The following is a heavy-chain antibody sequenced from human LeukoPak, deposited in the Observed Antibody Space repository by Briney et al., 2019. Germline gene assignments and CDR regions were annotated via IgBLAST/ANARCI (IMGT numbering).Heavy chain of an antibody. D-gene: IGHD2-21*02. Sequence: SQTLSLTCTVSGGSISSGSYHWSWIRQPAGKGLEWIGRIYTSGSTKYNPSLKSRVTISVDTSKNQFPLKLSSVTAADTAVYYCAGVTCGGDCRAHYYYYHMDVWGKGTTVTISS. CDR2: IYTSGST. CDR1: GGSISSGSYH. CDR3: AGVTCGGDCRAHYYYYHMDV. J-gene: IGHJ6*03. V-gene: IGHV4-61*02.